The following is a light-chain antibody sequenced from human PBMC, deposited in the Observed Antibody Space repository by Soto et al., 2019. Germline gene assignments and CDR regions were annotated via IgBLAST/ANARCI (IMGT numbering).Light chain of an antibody. CDR1: RSDVGAYNY. CDR2: DVT. J-gene: IGLJ1*01. V-gene: IGLV2-14*03. Sequence: QSALTQPASVSGSPGQAITISCTGTRSDVGAYNYVSWYQQHPGKAPKLMISDVTNRPSGVSDRFSGSKSGNTASLTISGLQAEDEADYYCSSFTSSVTFVFGTGTKLTVL. CDR3: SSFTSSVTFV.